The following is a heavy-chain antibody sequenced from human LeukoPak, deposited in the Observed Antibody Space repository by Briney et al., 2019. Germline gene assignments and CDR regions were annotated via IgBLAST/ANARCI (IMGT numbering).Heavy chain of an antibody. Sequence: GASVKVSCKASGYTFTGYYMHWVRQAPGQGLEWMGRINPNSGGTNYAQKFQGRVTMTRDTSISTAYMELSRLRSDDTAVYYCARDRPNCSSTSCYIMWGQGTLVTVSS. CDR3: ARDRPNCSSTSCYIM. J-gene: IGHJ4*02. CDR2: INPNSGGT. V-gene: IGHV1-2*06. D-gene: IGHD2-2*02. CDR1: GYTFTGYY.